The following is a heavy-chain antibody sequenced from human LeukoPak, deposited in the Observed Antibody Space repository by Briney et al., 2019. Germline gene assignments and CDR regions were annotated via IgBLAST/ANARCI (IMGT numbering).Heavy chain of an antibody. CDR1: GFTFSSYG. V-gene: IGHV3-21*01. Sequence: GGSLRLSCAASGFTFSSYGMHWVRQAPGKGLEWVSSISSSSSYIYYADSVKGRFTISRDNAKNSLYLQMNSLRAEDTAVYYCARDPRHYYDSSGYIDYWGQGTLVTVSS. CDR3: ARDPRHYYDSSGYIDY. J-gene: IGHJ4*02. CDR2: ISSSSSYI. D-gene: IGHD3-22*01.